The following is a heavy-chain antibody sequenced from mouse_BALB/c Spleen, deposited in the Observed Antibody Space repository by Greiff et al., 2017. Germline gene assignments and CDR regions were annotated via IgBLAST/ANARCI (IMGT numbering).Heavy chain of an antibody. CDR1: GFTFSSFG. V-gene: IGHV5-17*02. J-gene: IGHJ3*01. CDR3: ARDGNYVSFAY. D-gene: IGHD2-1*01. Sequence: EVKLMESGGGLVQPGGSRKLSCAASGFTFSSFGMHWVRQAPEKGLEWVAYISSGSSTIYYADTVKGRFTISRDNPKNTLFLQMTSLRSEDTAMYYCARDGNYVSFAYWGQGTLVTVSA. CDR2: ISSGSSTI.